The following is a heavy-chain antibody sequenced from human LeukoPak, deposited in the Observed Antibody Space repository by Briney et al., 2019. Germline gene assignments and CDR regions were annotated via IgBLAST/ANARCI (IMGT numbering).Heavy chain of an antibody. CDR1: GGSISSSSYY. D-gene: IGHD2-2*01. V-gene: IGHV4-39*01. CDR3: ARHWCSSTSCYAGFDY. CDR2: IYYSGST. Sequence: SETLPLTCTVSGGSISSSSYYWGWIRQPPGKGLEWIGSIYYSGSTYYNPSLKSRVTISVDTSKNQFSLKLSSVTAADTAVYYCARHWCSSTSCYAGFDYWGQGTLVTVSS. J-gene: IGHJ4*02.